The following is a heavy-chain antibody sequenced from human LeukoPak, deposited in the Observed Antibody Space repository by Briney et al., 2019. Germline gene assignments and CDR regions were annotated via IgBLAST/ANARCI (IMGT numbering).Heavy chain of an antibody. CDR3: ARPSGYSYGPPFDY. Sequence: PSETLSLTCTVSGGSISSSSYYWGWIRHPPGKGLEWIGSIYYSGSTYYNPSLKSRVTISVDTSKNQFSLKLSSVTAADTAVYYCARPSGYSYGPPFDYWGQGTLVTVSS. D-gene: IGHD5-18*01. CDR1: GGSISSSSYY. CDR2: IYYSGST. J-gene: IGHJ4*02. V-gene: IGHV4-39*01.